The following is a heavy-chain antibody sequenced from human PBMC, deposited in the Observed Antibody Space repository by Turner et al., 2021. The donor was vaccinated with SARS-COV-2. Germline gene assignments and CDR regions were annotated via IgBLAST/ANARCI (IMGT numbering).Heavy chain of an antibody. D-gene: IGHD3-22*01. CDR1: GFTFSSYG. CDR2: IWFDGSNK. V-gene: IGHV3-33*01. CDR3: ARDRAFGDSSGRDY. J-gene: IGHJ4*02. Sequence: QVQLVESGGGVVQPGRSRRLSCAASGFTFSSYGMHWVRQAPGKGLEWVAVIWFDGSNKYYADSVKGRFTISRDNSKNTLYLQMNSLRAEDTAVYYCARDRAFGDSSGRDYWGQGTLVTVSS.